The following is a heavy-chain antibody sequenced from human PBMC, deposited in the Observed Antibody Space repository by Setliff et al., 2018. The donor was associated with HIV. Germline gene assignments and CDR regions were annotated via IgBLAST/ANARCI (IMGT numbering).Heavy chain of an antibody. CDR2: IKSKTDGGTA. CDR1: GFTFSDHW. V-gene: IGHV3-15*07. CDR3: TTWQAGNDY. J-gene: IGHJ4*02. Sequence: GGSLRLSCAASGFTFSDHWMHWVRQAPGKGLEWVGRIKSKTDGGTADYAAPVKGRFTISRDDSKSTVYLQMNSLKTEDTAVYYCTTWQAGNDYWGQGTLVTVSS. D-gene: IGHD6-13*01.